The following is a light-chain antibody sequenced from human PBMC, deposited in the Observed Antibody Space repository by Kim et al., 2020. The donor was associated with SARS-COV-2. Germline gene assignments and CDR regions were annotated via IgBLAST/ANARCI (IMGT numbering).Light chain of an antibody. CDR2: TTN. CDR1: SGSVSTSYY. J-gene: IGLJ3*02. V-gene: IGLV8-61*01. CDR3: VLYLGSGSHWV. Sequence: GTGTRTCGLGSGSVSTSYYPSWYQHTPGQAPRTLIYTTNSRCSGVPDRFSGSILGNKAALTITGAQADDESDYYCVLYLGSGSHWVFGGGAKLTVL.